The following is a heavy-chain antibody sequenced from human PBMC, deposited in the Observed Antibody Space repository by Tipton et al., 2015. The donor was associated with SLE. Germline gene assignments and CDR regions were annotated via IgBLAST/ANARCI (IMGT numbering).Heavy chain of an antibody. D-gene: IGHD4-17*01. CDR3: AKDYNHDNADYN. CDR1: GGSISSGGYY. Sequence: TLSLTCTVSGGSISSGGYYWTWIRQLPGKGLEWIGEIHHSGSTNSNPSLKSRVTKSVDKSKNQFSLKLSSVTVADTAVYYCAKDYNHDNADYNWGQGTLVIVSS. V-gene: IGHV4-39*07. J-gene: IGHJ4*02. CDR2: IHHSGST.